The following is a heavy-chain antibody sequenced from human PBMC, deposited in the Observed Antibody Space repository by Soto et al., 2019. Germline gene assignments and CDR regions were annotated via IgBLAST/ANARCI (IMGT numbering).Heavy chain of an antibody. CDR2: INPSGGST. D-gene: IGHD2-8*01. V-gene: IGHV1-46*01. CDR3: ARGYCTNGVCESAFDY. Sequence: ASVKVSCKASGYTFTSYYMHWVRQAPGQGLEWMGIINPSGGSTSYAQKFQGRVTMTRDTSTSTVYMELSSLRSEDTAVYYCARGYCTNGVCESAFDYWGQGPRVTVSS. J-gene: IGHJ4*02. CDR1: GYTFTSYY.